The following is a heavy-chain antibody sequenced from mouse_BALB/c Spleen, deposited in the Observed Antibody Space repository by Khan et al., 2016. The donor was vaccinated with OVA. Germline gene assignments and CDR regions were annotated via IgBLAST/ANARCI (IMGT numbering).Heavy chain of an antibody. CDR2: IDPAIGDT. CDR1: GFNIKDTY. V-gene: IGHV14-3*02. CDR3: ISPNWFVY. Sequence: VQLQQSGAELVKPGASVKLSCTASGFNIKDTYMHWVKQRPKQGLEWIGRIDPAIGDTRYDPKFQDKVTILTDTSSNTAYLQLSGLTSEDTAVYYCISPNWFVYWGQGTLVTVS. J-gene: IGHJ3*01.